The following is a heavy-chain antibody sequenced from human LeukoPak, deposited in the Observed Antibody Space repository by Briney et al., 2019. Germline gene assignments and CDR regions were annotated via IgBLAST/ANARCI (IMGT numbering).Heavy chain of an antibody. CDR3: ARDGSSWYTPHYYYYGMDV. CDR2: INTNTGNP. J-gene: IGHJ6*02. Sequence: ASVKVSCKASGYTFTSYAMNWVRQAPGQGLEWMGWINTNTGNPTYAQGFTGRFVFSLDTSVSTAYLQISSLKAEDTAVYYCARDGSSWYTPHYYYYGMDVWGQGTTVTVSS. CDR1: GYTFTSYA. D-gene: IGHD6-13*01. V-gene: IGHV7-4-1*02.